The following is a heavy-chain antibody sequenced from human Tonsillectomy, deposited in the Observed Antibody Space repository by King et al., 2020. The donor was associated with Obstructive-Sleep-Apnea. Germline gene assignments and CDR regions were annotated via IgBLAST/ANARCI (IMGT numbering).Heavy chain of an antibody. Sequence: QLQESGPGLVKPSETLSLTCTVSGGSISSSSYYWGWIRQPPGKGLEWIGSIYYSGSTYYNPSLKSRVTISVDTSKNQFSLKLSSVTAADTAVYYCARGKSSSPGSDYWGQGTLVTVSS. CDR2: IYYSGST. CDR3: ARGKSSSPGSDY. V-gene: IGHV4-39*07. J-gene: IGHJ4*02. D-gene: IGHD6-6*01. CDR1: GGSISSSSYY.